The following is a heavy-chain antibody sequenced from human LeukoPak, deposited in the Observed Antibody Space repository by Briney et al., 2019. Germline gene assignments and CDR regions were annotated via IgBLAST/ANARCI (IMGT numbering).Heavy chain of an antibody. Sequence: ASVKISCKVSGYTFTDYYMHWVQQAPGKGLEWMGLVDPEDGETIYAEKFQGRVTITADTSTDTAYMELSSLRSEDTAVCYCATELDSSGYYWFDPWGQGTLVTVSS. CDR2: VDPEDGET. CDR1: GYTFTDYY. D-gene: IGHD3-22*01. CDR3: ATELDSSGYYWFDP. J-gene: IGHJ5*02. V-gene: IGHV1-69-2*01.